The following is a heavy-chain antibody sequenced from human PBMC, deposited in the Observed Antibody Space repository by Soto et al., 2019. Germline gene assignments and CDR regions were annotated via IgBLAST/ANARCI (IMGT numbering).Heavy chain of an antibody. CDR1: GFTFKNYD. D-gene: IGHD3-10*01. CDR2: ISGSGGVT. Sequence: VEVLESGGGLVQPGGSLRLSCVASGFTFKNYDMKWIRQAPGKGLEGVSGISGSGGVTYYADSVKGRFTISRDNSKNTLYLQMNSLRAEETAIYYCAKNRQFRSYYESAGHYDNWGQGTLVTVSS. J-gene: IGHJ4*02. V-gene: IGHV3-23*01. CDR3: AKNRQFRSYYESAGHYDN.